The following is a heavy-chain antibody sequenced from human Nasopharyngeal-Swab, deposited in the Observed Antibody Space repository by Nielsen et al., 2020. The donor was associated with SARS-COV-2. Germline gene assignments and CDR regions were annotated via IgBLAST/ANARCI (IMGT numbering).Heavy chain of an antibody. J-gene: IGHJ4*02. D-gene: IGHD5-24*01. CDR3: ARAFRDGYNYGY. CDR2: IIPIFGTA. V-gene: IGHV1-69*05. Sequence: WVRQAPGQGLEWMGGIIPIFGTANYAQKFQGRVTMTRDTSTSTVYMELSSLRSEDTAVYYCARAFRDGYNYGYWGQGTLVTVSS.